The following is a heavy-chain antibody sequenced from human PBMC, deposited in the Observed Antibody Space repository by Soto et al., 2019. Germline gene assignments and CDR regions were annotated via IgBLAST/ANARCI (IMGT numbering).Heavy chain of an antibody. CDR2: IKQDGSEK. V-gene: IGHV3-7*01. Sequence: TGGSLRLSCAASGFTFSSYWMSWVRQAPGKGLEWVANIKQDGSEKYYVDSVKGRFTISRDNAKNSLYLQMNSLRAEDTAVYYCARIPSSSSSQFDYWGQGTLVTVSS. D-gene: IGHD6-6*01. CDR3: ARIPSSSSSQFDY. J-gene: IGHJ4*02. CDR1: GFTFSSYW.